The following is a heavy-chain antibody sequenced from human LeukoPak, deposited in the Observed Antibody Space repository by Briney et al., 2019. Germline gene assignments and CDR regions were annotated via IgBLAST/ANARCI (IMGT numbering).Heavy chain of an antibody. CDR3: AHRGVAAALVF. V-gene: IGHV2-5*02. CDR2: IYWDDDK. J-gene: IGHJ4*02. Sequence: ESGPTLVKPTQPLTLTCTFSGFSLSTSGVGVGWIRQPPGKALEWLALIYWDDDKRYNPSLKSRLTITKDTSKNQVVLTMTTLDAVDTATYYCAHRGVAAALVFWAQGTLVPVSS. D-gene: IGHD3-3*01. CDR1: GFSLSTSGVG.